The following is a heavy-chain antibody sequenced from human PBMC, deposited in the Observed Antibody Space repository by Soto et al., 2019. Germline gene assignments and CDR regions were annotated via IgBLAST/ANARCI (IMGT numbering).Heavy chain of an antibody. CDR3: ATYLTTVTTLWAFDI. CDR1: GYTLTELS. CDR2: FDPEDGET. Sequence: ASVKVSCKVSGYTLTELSMHWVRQAPGKGLEWMGGFDPEDGETIYAQKFQGRVTMTEDTSTDTAYMELSSLRSEDTAVYYCATYLTTVTTLWAFDIWGQGTVVTVSS. D-gene: IGHD4-17*01. V-gene: IGHV1-24*01. J-gene: IGHJ3*02.